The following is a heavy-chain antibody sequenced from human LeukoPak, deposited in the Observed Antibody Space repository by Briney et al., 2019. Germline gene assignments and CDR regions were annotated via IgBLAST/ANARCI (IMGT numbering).Heavy chain of an antibody. Sequence: GGSLRLSCRVSGFTFNKYWMHWVRQAPGKGLVWVSRINSDGSSTTYADSVKGRSSISRDNAKNTLYLHLNSLRAEDTGVYYCARAVRAHPPADFWGQGTLVTVSS. CDR2: INSDGSST. CDR3: ARAVRAHPPADF. V-gene: IGHV3-74*01. D-gene: IGHD3-3*01. J-gene: IGHJ4*02. CDR1: GFTFNKYW.